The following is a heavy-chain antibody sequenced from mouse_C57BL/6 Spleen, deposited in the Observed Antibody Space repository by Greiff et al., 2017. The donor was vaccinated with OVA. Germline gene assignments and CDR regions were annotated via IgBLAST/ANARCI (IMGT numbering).Heavy chain of an antibody. CDR2: IDPSDSYT. CDR1: GYTFTSYW. V-gene: IGHV1-50*01. CDR3: ATADSNYSYYDMDY. Sequence: QVQLQQPGAELVKPGASVKLSCKASGYTFTSYWMQWVKQRPGQGLEWIGEIDPSDSYTNYNQKFKGKATLTVDTSSSTAYMQLSSLTSEDSAVYSCATADSNYSYYDMDYWGQGTSVTVSS. J-gene: IGHJ4*01. D-gene: IGHD2-12*01.